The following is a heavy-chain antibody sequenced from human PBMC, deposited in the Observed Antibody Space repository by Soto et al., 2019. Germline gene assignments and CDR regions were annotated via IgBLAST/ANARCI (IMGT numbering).Heavy chain of an antibody. CDR2: ISWNSGSI. Sequence: GGSLRLSCAASGFTFDDYAMHWVRQAPGKGLEWVSGISWNSGSIGYADSVKGRFTISRDNAKNSLYLQMNSLRAEDTALYYCAKALTYYYDSSGYWSAFDYWGQGT. D-gene: IGHD3-22*01. J-gene: IGHJ4*02. CDR3: AKALTYYYDSSGYWSAFDY. CDR1: GFTFDDYA. V-gene: IGHV3-9*01.